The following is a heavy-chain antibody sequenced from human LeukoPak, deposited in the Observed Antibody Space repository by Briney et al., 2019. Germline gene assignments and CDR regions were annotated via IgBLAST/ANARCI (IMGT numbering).Heavy chain of an antibody. V-gene: IGHV3-30-3*01. Sequence: GGSLRLSCAASGFTFSNYAMHWVRQAPGKGLEWVAVISYDGSNKYYADSVKGRFTISRDNAKNSLYLQMNSLRAEDTAVYYCARDRGWRSSGYLYYFDFWGQGTLVTVSS. CDR1: GFTFSNYA. CDR2: ISYDGSNK. D-gene: IGHD3-22*01. CDR3: ARDRGWRSSGYLYYFDF. J-gene: IGHJ4*02.